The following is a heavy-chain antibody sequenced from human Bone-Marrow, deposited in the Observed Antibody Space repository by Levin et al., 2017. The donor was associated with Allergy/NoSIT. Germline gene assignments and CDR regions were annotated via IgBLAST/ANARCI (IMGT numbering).Heavy chain of an antibody. J-gene: IGHJ4*02. D-gene: IGHD3-22*01. V-gene: IGHV3-23*01. CDR3: VKGEDTSGFRY. Sequence: PGGSLRLSCVASGFTFSNYAINWVRQAPGKGLEWVSAVSRTGGRTHYADSVEGRFTFSRDNSKNTVHLHMNSLRAEDTALYYCVKGEDTSGFRYWGQGTLVTVSS. CDR1: GFTFSNYA. CDR2: VSRTGGRT.